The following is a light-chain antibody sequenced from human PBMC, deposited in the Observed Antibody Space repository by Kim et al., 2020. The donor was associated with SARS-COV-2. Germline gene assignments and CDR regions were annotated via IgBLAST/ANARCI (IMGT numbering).Light chain of an antibody. J-gene: IGKJ4*01. Sequence: LAPGERATLSCRASQSVSNYLAWYQQKLGQAPRLLIYDASNRATGIPARFSGSGSGTDFTLVISSLEPEDFAVYYCHQRSNWPLTFGGGTKGDIK. CDR2: DAS. CDR3: HQRSNWPLT. V-gene: IGKV3-11*01. CDR1: QSVSNY.